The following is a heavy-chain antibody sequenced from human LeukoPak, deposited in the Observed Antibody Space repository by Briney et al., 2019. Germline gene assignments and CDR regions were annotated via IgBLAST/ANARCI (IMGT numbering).Heavy chain of an antibody. CDR2: ISAYNGNT. CDR3: ARVAIFGGNAFDI. D-gene: IGHD3-3*01. J-gene: IGHJ3*02. Sequence: GASVNVSCKASGYTFTGYYMHWVRQAPGQGLEWMGWISAYNGNTNYAQKLQGRVTMTTDTSTSTAYMELRSLRSDDTAVYYCARVAIFGGNAFDIWGQGTMVTVSS. V-gene: IGHV1-18*04. CDR1: GYTFTGYY.